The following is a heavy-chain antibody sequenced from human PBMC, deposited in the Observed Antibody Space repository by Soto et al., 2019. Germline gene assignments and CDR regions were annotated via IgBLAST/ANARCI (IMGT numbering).Heavy chain of an antibody. D-gene: IGHD5-12*01. Sequence: QVQLVQSGAEVKKPGSSVKVSCKASGGTFNNYPITWVRQAPGEGLEWMGGSIPIFGTANYAQKFQGRVTISVDESTSTAYMELCSLRSEDTAVYYCARGRGYSGDDHYYYFDMDVWGQGTTVTVSS. V-gene: IGHV1-69*01. CDR3: ARGRGYSGDDHYYYFDMDV. CDR1: GGTFNNYP. J-gene: IGHJ6*02. CDR2: SIPIFGTA.